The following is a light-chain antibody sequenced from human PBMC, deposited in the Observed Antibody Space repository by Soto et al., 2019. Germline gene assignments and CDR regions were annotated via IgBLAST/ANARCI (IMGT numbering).Light chain of an antibody. CDR3: AAGDDTLNGLL. V-gene: IGLV1-44*01. Sequence: QSVLTQPPSASGTPGQRVTFSCSGSGSNIGSNAVNWYQQLPGTAPKLLIYSNTQRPSGVPDRFSGSKSGTSASLAISGLKSEDEADYYCAAGDDTLNGLLFGGGTNLPVL. J-gene: IGLJ2*01. CDR1: GSNIGSNA. CDR2: SNT.